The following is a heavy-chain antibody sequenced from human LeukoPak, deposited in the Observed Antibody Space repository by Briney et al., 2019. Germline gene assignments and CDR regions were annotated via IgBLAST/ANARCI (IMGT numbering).Heavy chain of an antibody. Sequence: GGSLRLSCAASGFTFSSYSMNWVRQAPGKGLEWVSSISSSSTYKYYADSVKGRFTISRDNARNSLYLQMNNLRAEDTAVYYCAREGGADLGYYNMDVWGKGTTVIVSS. V-gene: IGHV3-21*01. D-gene: IGHD2-21*02. CDR1: GFTFSSYS. CDR2: ISSSSTYK. J-gene: IGHJ6*03. CDR3: AREGGADLGYYNMDV.